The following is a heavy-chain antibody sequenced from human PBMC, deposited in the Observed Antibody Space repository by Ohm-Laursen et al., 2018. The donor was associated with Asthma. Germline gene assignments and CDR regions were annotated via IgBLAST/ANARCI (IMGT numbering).Heavy chain of an antibody. D-gene: IGHD2-15*01. CDR2: INPSGGST. V-gene: IGHV1-46*01. CDR1: GYTFTSYY. Sequence: ASVKVSCKASGYTFTSYYMHWVRQAPGQGLEWMGIINPSGGSTNYAQKFQGRVTITADKSTSTAYMELSSLRSEDTAVYYCARGVRGYCSGGSCYTAFDYWGQGTLVTVSS. CDR3: ARGVRGYCSGGSCYTAFDY. J-gene: IGHJ4*02.